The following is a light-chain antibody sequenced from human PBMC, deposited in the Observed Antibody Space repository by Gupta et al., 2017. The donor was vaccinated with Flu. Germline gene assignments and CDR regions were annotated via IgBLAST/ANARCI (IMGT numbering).Light chain of an antibody. V-gene: IGKV1-33*01. J-gene: IGKJ1*01. CDR2: DAS. Sequence: DIQMTQSPSSLSASVGDRVTITCQASQDSSNYLNWYQQKPGKAPKLLIYDASNLETGVPSRFSGSGSGTDFNFTISSLQPEDIATYYCQQYDNLTWTFGQGTKVEIK. CDR1: QDSSNY. CDR3: QQYDNLTWT.